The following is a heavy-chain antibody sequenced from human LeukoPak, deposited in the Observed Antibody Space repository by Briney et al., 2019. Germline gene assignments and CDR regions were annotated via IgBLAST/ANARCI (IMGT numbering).Heavy chain of an antibody. D-gene: IGHD2-8*01. Sequence: SETLSLTCAVYGGSFSGYYWSWIRQPPGKGLEWIGEINHSGSASYHPSLKSRVTISVDTSKNQFSLKLSSVTAADTAVYYCARETTNGPPWYFDLWGRGTLVTVSS. CDR1: GGSFSGYY. J-gene: IGHJ2*01. V-gene: IGHV4-34*01. CDR3: ARETTNGPPWYFDL. CDR2: INHSGSA.